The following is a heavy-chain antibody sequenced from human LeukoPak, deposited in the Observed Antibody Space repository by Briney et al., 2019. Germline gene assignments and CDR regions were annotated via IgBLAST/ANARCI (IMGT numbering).Heavy chain of an antibody. Sequence: PGKSLRLSCAASGFTFSNYAMHWVRQAPGKGLEWVAVIWYDGSNQYYADSVKGRFTISRDNSKNTLYMQMNSLRVEDTAVYYCARDYPHYDSGGYYYPNGGFDVWGQGTMVTVSS. D-gene: IGHD3-22*01. V-gene: IGHV3-33*01. CDR3: ARDYPHYDSGGYYYPNGGFDV. CDR2: IWYDGSNQ. J-gene: IGHJ3*01. CDR1: GFTFSNYA.